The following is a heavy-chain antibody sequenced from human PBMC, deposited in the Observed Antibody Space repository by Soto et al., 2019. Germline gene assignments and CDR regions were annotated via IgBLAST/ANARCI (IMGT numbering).Heavy chain of an antibody. D-gene: IGHD3-22*01. Sequence: QVQLVQSGAEVKKPGSSVKVSCKASGGTFSSYAISWVRQAPGQGLEWMGGIIPIFGTANYAQKFQGRVTITADESTSTAYMELSSLRSEDTAVYYCARGRYYYDSSGYYYYYYGMDVWGQGTTVTVSS. CDR2: IIPIFGTA. V-gene: IGHV1-69*12. J-gene: IGHJ6*02. CDR1: GGTFSSYA. CDR3: ARGRYYYDSSGYYYYYYGMDV.